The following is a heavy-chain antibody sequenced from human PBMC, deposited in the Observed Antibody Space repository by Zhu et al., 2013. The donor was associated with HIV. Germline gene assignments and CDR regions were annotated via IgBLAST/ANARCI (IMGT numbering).Heavy chain of an antibody. CDR2: ISYDGSNK. D-gene: IGHD1-7*01. Sequence: VQLVESGGGVVQPGRSLRLSCAASGFTFSNYGMHWVRQAPGKGLEWVAVISYDGSNKYYADSVKGRFTISRDNSKNTLYLQMNSLRAEDTAVYYCARALELYAFDIWGQGTMVTVSS. CDR1: GFTFSNYG. J-gene: IGHJ3*02. V-gene: IGHV3-30*03. CDR3: ARALELYAFDI.